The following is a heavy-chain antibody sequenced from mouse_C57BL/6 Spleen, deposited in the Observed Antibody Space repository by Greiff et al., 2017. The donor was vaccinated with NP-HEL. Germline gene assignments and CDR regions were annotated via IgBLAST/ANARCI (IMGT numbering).Heavy chain of an antibody. CDR1: GYAFSSSW. D-gene: IGHD1-1*01. J-gene: IGHJ4*01. V-gene: IGHV1-82*01. CDR2: IYPGDGDT. Sequence: QVQLQQSGPELVKPGASVKISCKASGYAFSSSWMNWVKQRPGKGLEWIGRIYPGDGDTNYNGKFKGKATLTADKASSTAYMQLSSLTSEDSAVYFCAREYYYGSSYGDYWGQGTSVTVSS. CDR3: AREYYYGSSYGDY.